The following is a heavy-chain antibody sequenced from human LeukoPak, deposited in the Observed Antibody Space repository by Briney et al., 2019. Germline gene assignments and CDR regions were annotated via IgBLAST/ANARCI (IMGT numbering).Heavy chain of an antibody. J-gene: IGHJ5*02. V-gene: IGHV4-30-4*01. CDR2: IYYSGST. Sequence: PSETLSLTCTVSGGSISSGDYYWSWIRQPPGKGLEWIGYIYYSGSTYYNPSLKSRVTISVDTSKNQFSLKLSSETAADTAVYYCARVRTYYDFWSGYSYNWFDPWGQGTLVTVSS. CDR1: GGSISSGDYY. D-gene: IGHD3-3*01. CDR3: ARVRTYYDFWSGYSYNWFDP.